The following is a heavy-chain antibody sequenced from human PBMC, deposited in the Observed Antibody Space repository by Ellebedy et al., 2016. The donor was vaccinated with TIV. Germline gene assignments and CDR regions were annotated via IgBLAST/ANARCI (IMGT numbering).Heavy chain of an antibody. CDR1: GFTFSSYW. V-gene: IGHV3-21*01. D-gene: IGHD1-26*01. Sequence: GGSLRLXXAASGFTFSSYWMHWVRQAPGKGLEWVSSISSSSSYIYYADSVKGRFTISRDNAKNSLYLQMNSLRAEDTAVYYCARELIGGGSSTEVDYWGQGTLVTVSS. J-gene: IGHJ4*02. CDR2: ISSSSSYI. CDR3: ARELIGGGSSTEVDY.